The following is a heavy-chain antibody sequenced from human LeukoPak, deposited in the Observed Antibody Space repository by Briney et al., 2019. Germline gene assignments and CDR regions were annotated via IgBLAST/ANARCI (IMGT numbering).Heavy chain of an antibody. CDR3: ARGPKILAAAGTISYYMDV. V-gene: IGHV1-8*03. Sequence: GASVKVSCKASGYTFTSYDINSGRQATGHELEWRGWMNPNSGNTGYAQKFQGRVTITRNTSISTAYMELSSLRSEDTAVYYCARGPKILAAAGTISYYMDVWGKGTTVTVSS. CDR1: GYTFTSYD. CDR2: MNPNSGNT. D-gene: IGHD6-13*01. J-gene: IGHJ6*03.